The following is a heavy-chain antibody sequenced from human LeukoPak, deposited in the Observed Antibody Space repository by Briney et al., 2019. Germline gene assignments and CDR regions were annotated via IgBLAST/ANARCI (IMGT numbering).Heavy chain of an antibody. V-gene: IGHV4-59*11. CDR1: SGSIRSQH. CDR2: IPYSGTT. D-gene: IGHD3-16*01. J-gene: IGHJ6*03. CDR3: TRDRNGGDHYYMDV. Sequence: PSETLSLTCTVSSGSIRSQHWSWIRQPPGKGLEWIGFIPYSGTTYYNPSLESRVTISRDTSRNQFSLKLSSVTAADTAVYYCTRDRNGGDHYYMDVWGKGTTVTVSS.